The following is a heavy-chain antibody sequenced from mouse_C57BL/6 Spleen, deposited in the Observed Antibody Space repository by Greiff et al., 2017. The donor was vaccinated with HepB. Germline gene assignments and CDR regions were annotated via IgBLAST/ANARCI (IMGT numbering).Heavy chain of an antibody. J-gene: IGHJ2*01. CDR1: GYTFTSYG. D-gene: IGHD2-2*01. CDR3: ARWAMVTKGFDY. CDR2: IYPRSGNT. V-gene: IGHV1-81*01. Sequence: QVQLKQSGAELARPGASVKLSCKASGYTFTSYGISWVKQRTGQGLEWIGEIYPRSGNTYYNEKFKGKATLTADKSSSTAYMELRSLTSEDSAVYFCARWAMVTKGFDYWGQGTTLTVSS.